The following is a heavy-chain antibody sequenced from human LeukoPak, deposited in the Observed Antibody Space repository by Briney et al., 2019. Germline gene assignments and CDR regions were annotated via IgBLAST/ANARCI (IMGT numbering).Heavy chain of an antibody. J-gene: IGHJ4*02. CDR2: YYTGST. Sequence: YYTGSTDYTPSLKSRVTISVDTSKNQFSLKLRSVTAADTAVYYCARRYYYDSGSYLYFFDFWGQGTLVTVSS. V-gene: IGHV4-39*01. D-gene: IGHD3-10*01. CDR3: ARRYYYDSGSYLYFFDF.